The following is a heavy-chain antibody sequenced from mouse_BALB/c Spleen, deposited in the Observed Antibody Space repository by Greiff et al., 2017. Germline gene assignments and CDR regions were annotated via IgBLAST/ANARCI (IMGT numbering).Heavy chain of an antibody. CDR2: IDPANGNT. D-gene: IGHD2-2*01. CDR1: GFNIKDTY. J-gene: IGHJ3*01. CDR3: ARDRGYASIFAY. Sequence: VQLQQSGAELVKPGASVKLSCTASGFNIKDTYMHWVKQRPEQGLEWIGRIDPANGNTKYDPKFQGKATITADTSSNTAYLQLSSLTSEDTAVYYCARDRGYASIFAYWGQGTLVTVSA. V-gene: IGHV14-3*02.